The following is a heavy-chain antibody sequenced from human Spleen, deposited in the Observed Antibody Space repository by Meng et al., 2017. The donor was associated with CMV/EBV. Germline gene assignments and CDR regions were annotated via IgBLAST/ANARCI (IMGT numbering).Heavy chain of an antibody. J-gene: IGHJ6*02. D-gene: IGHD3-3*01. Sequence: GGSLRLSCAASGFTFSSYGMHWVRQAPGKGLEWVAFIRYDGSNKYYADSVKGRFTISRDNSKNTLYLQMNSLRAEDTAVYYCAKGGRRPNTIFGAVVGSMDVWGQGTTVTVSS. V-gene: IGHV3-30*02. CDR2: IRYDGSNK. CDR3: AKGGRRPNTIFGAVVGSMDV. CDR1: GFTFSSYG.